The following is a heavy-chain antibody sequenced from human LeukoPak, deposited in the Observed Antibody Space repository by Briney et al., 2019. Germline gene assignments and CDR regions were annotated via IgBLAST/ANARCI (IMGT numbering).Heavy chain of an antibody. V-gene: IGHV4-59*11. Sequence: SETLSLTCTVSGGSISSHYWTWIRQTPGKGLEWIGYVYDIGSTKYYPYLKSRVTISVDTSKNQFSLRLSSVTAADTAVYYCARGGVLNSVDYWGQGTLVAVSS. J-gene: IGHJ4*02. CDR1: GGSISSHY. D-gene: IGHD3-16*01. CDR3: ARGGVLNSVDY. CDR2: VYDIGST.